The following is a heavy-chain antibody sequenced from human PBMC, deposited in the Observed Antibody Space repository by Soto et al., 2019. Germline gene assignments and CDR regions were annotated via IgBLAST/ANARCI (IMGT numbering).Heavy chain of an antibody. CDR3: ARDRWFDP. V-gene: IGHV4-59*01. CDR1: GDSISPYY. Sequence: PSETLSLTCTVSGDSISPYYWSWIRQPPGEGLEWIGYIYYTGSTNYNPSLKSRVTISIDTSRNQFSLRLNSVTAADSAVYYCARDRWFDPWGLGTLVTV. J-gene: IGHJ5*02. CDR2: IYYTGST.